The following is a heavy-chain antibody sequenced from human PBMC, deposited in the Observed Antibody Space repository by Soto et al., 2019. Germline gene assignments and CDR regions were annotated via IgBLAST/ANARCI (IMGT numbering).Heavy chain of an antibody. V-gene: IGHV1-3*01. Sequence: QVQLVQSGAEVKKPGASVKVSCKASGYTFTSYAMHWVRQAPGQRLEWMGWINAGNGNTKYSQKFQGRVTITRDTSASTAYMELSSLRSEDTAVYYCAREPMVRGVNDAFDTWGQGTMVTVSS. CDR1: GYTFTSYA. CDR3: AREPMVRGVNDAFDT. J-gene: IGHJ3*02. D-gene: IGHD3-10*01. CDR2: INAGNGNT.